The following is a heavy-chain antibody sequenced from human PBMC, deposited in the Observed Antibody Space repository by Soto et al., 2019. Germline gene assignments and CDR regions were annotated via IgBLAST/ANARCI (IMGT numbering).Heavy chain of an antibody. CDR1: GFTFSSYG. D-gene: IGHD6-13*01. J-gene: IGHJ4*02. CDR2: ISYDGSNK. V-gene: IGHV3-30*18. Sequence: QVQLVESGGGVVQPGRSLRLSCAASGFTFSSYGMHWVRQAPGKGLEWVAVISYDGSNKYYADSVKGRFTISRDNSKNTLYRQMNSLRAEDTAVYYCAKDEPAIAAAVEGIDYWGQGTLVTVSS. CDR3: AKDEPAIAAAVEGIDY.